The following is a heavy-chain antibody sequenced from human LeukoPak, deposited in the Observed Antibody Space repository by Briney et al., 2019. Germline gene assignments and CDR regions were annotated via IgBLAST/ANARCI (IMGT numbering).Heavy chain of an antibody. CDR1: GGSVSSGSYY. J-gene: IGHJ4*02. CDR2: IYYSGST. V-gene: IGHV4-61*01. CDR3: ARGSPFSVFDY. Sequence: PSETLSLTCTVSGGSVSSGSYYWSWIRQPPGRGLEWIGYIYYSGSTNYNPSLKSRVTISVDTSKNQFSLKLSSVTAADTAVYYCARGSPFSVFDYWGQGTLVTVSS.